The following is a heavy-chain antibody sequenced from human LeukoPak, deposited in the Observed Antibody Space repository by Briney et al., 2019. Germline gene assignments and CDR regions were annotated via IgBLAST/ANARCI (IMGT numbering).Heavy chain of an antibody. J-gene: IGHJ4*02. CDR3: ARSIVPLGYFDY. D-gene: IGHD2-2*01. CDR2: IYSGGST. Sequence: GGSLRLSCAASGFTVSSNYMSWVRQAPGKGLEWVSVIYSGGSTYYADSVKRRFTISRDNSKNTLYLQMNSLRAEDTAVYYCARSIVPLGYFDYWGQGTLVTVSS. V-gene: IGHV3-66*02. CDR1: GFTVSSNY.